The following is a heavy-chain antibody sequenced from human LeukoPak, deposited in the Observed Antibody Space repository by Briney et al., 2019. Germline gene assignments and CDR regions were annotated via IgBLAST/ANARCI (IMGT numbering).Heavy chain of an antibody. CDR2: IKQDGSEK. D-gene: IGHD6-6*01. J-gene: IGHJ4*02. CDR3: ARGGFYSGSFFFDY. V-gene: IGHV3-7*01. CDR1: GFTFSSYW. Sequence: GGSLRLSCAASGFTFSSYWMSWVRQAPGKGLECVANIKQDGSEKYYVDSVKGRFTISRDNAKNSLYLQMNSLRAEDTAVYYCARGGFYSGSFFFDYWGQGTLVTASS.